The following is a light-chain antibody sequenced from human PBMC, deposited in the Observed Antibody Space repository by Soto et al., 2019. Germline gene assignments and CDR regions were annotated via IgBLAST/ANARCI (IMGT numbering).Light chain of an antibody. Sequence: IQLTQSPSSLSASVGDRVTITCRASQGISSYLAWYQQKPGKASKLLIYAASTLQSGVSSRFSGSGSGTDFTLTISSLQPEDFATYYCQQLNSYPRPFGGGTKVEIK. CDR3: QQLNSYPRP. J-gene: IGKJ4*01. CDR2: AAS. CDR1: QGISSY. V-gene: IGKV1-9*01.